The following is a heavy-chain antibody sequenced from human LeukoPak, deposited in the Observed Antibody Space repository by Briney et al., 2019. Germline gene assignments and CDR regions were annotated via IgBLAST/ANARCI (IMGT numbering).Heavy chain of an antibody. CDR3: ARARGYLDY. V-gene: IGHV3-64*02. D-gene: IGHD5-12*01. Sequence: PGGSLRLSCTASAFTFSNYWMSWVRQAPGKGLEYVSAIGSNGRNTYYADTVKGRFTISRDNSKNTLYLQMDSLRAEDMAVYYCARARGYLDYWGQGTLVTVSS. J-gene: IGHJ4*02. CDR2: IGSNGRNT. CDR1: AFTFSNYW.